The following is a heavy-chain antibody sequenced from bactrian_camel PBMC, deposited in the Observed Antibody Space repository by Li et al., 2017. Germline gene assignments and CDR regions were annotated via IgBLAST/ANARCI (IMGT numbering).Heavy chain of an antibody. D-gene: IGHD4*01. J-gene: IGHJ6*01. CDR2: INSGGGST. V-gene: IGHV3S40*01. CDR3: ARDRRTVCSHDYGVLFGS. Sequence: VQLVESGGGLVQPGGSLRLSCAASGFTFSSYDMSWVRQAPGKGLEWVSAINSGGGSTYYADSVKGRFTFSRDNAKNTTYLEMNSLKPEDTALYYCARDRRTVCSHDYGVLFGSRGQGTQVTVS. CDR1: GFTFSSYD.